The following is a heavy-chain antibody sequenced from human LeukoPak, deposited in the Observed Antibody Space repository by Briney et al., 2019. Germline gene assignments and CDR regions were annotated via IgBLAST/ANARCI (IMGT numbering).Heavy chain of an antibody. CDR1: GFTFSSYG. CDR2: ISYDGSNK. V-gene: IGHV3-30*03. J-gene: IGHJ3*02. D-gene: IGHD2-2*01. Sequence: GSLRLSCAASGFTFSSYGMHWVRQAPGKGLEWVAVISYDGSNKYYADSVKGRFTISRDNAKNSLYLQMNSLRAEDTAVYYCARRGYCSSTSCPYDAFDIWGQGTMVTVSS. CDR3: ARRGYCSSTSCPYDAFDI.